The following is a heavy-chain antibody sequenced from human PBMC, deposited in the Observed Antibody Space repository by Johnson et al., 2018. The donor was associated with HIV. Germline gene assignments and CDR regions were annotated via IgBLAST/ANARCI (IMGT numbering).Heavy chain of an antibody. CDR3: ARGKGAAAGLDAFDI. J-gene: IGHJ3*02. D-gene: IGHD6-13*01. Sequence: MHWVRQAPGKGLEWVSVMYGGGSTYHADSVKGRFSLSRDNSKNTVYLQMNSLRAEDTAVYYCARGKGAAAGLDAFDIWGQGTMVTVSS. CDR2: MYGGGST. V-gene: IGHV3-66*01.